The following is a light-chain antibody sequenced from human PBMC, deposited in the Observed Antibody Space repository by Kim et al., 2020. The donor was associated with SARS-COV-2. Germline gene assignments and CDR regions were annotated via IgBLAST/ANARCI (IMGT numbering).Light chain of an antibody. Sequence: VPPGQTASITRSGDKLGDKYACWYQQRPGPSPVVVIHQDSKRPSGIPERFPGSNSGNTATLTIRGTQAMDEADYYCQAWDSSTVVFGGGTQLTVL. CDR3: QAWDSSTVV. V-gene: IGLV3-1*01. CDR2: QDS. J-gene: IGLJ2*01. CDR1: KLGDKY.